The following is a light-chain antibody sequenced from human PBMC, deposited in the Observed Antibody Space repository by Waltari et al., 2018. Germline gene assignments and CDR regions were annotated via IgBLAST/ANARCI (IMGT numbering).Light chain of an antibody. V-gene: IGLV2-14*01. CDR2: EGN. J-gene: IGLJ2*01. CDR1: TSHIGTYNY. Sequence: QSALTQPASVSGSPGQSITISCTGTTSHIGTYNYVSWYQQHPGNAPKRVVLEGNNGPSGVSGRVSGSKSGNTASLTIAGLQAEDEADYYCSSYTTSTTLRVVFGGGTKLTVL. CDR3: SSYTTSTTLRVV.